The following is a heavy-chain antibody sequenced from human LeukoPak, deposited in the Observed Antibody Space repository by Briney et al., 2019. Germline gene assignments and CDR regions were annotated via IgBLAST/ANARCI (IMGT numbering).Heavy chain of an antibody. CDR1: GFTFSSYS. CDR3: ADVRYKYGKDY. D-gene: IGHD2/OR15-2a*01. CDR2: ISGSSSYI. Sequence: GGSLRLSCAASGFTFSSYSMNWVRQAPGKGLEWVSSISGSSSYIYYADSVKGRFTISRDNAKNSLYVQMNSLRAEDTAVYYCADVRYKYGKDYWGQGTLVTVSS. V-gene: IGHV3-21*04. J-gene: IGHJ4*02.